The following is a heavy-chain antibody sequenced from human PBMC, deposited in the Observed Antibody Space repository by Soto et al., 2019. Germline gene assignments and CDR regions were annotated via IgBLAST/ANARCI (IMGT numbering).Heavy chain of an antibody. CDR2: IYTDGGR. V-gene: IGHV3-53*04. D-gene: IGHD1-26*01. CDR3: VKEPWEY. Sequence: EVQVVESGGGLVQPGGSLRLSCAASGFSVSSQYMSWVRQAPGKGLEWVSVIYTDGGRNYADAVKGRFTISRDNSENTLYLQMSSLRTEDTAMYYCVKEPWEYWGQGTLVTVSS. J-gene: IGHJ4*02. CDR1: GFSVSSQY.